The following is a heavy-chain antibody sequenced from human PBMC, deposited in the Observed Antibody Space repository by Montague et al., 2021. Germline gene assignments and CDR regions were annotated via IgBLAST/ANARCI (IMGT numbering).Heavy chain of an antibody. Sequence: SLRLSCAASGFTFRSYSMYWVRQAPGKGLEWVSSISSSSSYIYYTDSVKGRFTISRDNAKNSLYLQLNSLRAEDTAVYYCARDYYGSGRGKDYFDYWGQGTLVTVSS. CDR3: ARDYYGSGRGKDYFDY. V-gene: IGHV3-21*01. J-gene: IGHJ4*02. CDR2: ISSSSSYI. D-gene: IGHD3-10*01. CDR1: GFTFRSYS.